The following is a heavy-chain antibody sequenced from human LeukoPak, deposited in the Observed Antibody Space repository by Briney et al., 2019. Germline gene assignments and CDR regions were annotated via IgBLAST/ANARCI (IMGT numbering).Heavy chain of an antibody. CDR1: GGSISSYY. Sequence: SETLSLTCIISGGSISSYYWSWMRQSPGKGLEWIGYITYTGSTDYDPSLKSRVTISVDTSRNQFSLRLNSVTAADTAVYYCARSYSFESVWEYWGQGTPVTVSS. V-gene: IGHV4-59*01. CDR2: ITYTGST. CDR3: ARSYSFESVWEY. D-gene: IGHD3-16*01. J-gene: IGHJ4*02.